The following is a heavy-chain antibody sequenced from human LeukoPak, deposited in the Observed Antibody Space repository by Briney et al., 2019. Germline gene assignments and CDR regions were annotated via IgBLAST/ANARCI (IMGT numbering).Heavy chain of an antibody. CDR3: ARADYYIGGFAFDT. CDR1: GGSISSYY. J-gene: IGHJ3*02. D-gene: IGHD3-9*01. CDR2: IYYSGST. Sequence: SETLSLTCTVSGGSISSYYWSWIRQPPGKGLEWIGYIYYSGSTNYNPSLKSRVTISVDTSKNQFSLKLSSVTAADTAVYCCARADYYIGGFAFDTWGQGTLVTVSS. V-gene: IGHV4-59*01.